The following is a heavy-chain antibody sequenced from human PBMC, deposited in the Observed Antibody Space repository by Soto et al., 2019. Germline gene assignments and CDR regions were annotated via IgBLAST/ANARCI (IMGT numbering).Heavy chain of an antibody. Sequence: QVQLQESGPGLVKPSGTLSLTCAVSGGSISSSNWWSWVRQPPGKGLEWIGEIYHSGSTNYNPSLKSRATISVDRSKNQFSLKLSSVTAADTAVYYCARVVEQWLEKWYSDLWGRGTRVTVPS. CDR3: ARVVEQWLEKWYSDL. V-gene: IGHV4-4*02. D-gene: IGHD6-19*01. CDR2: IYHSGST. J-gene: IGHJ2*01. CDR1: GGSISSSNW.